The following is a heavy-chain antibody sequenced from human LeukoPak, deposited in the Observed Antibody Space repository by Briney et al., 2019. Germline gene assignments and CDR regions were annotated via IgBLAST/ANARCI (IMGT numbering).Heavy chain of an antibody. CDR2: IKQDGSEK. Sequence: GGSLRLSCAASGFTFSSHWMSWVRQAPGKGLEWVANIKQDGSEKYYVDSVKGRFTISRDNAKNSLYLQMNSLRAEDTAVYYCAREKAVAGTYFDYWGQGTLVTVSS. CDR3: AREKAVAGTYFDY. CDR1: GFTFSSHW. V-gene: IGHV3-7*01. D-gene: IGHD6-19*01. J-gene: IGHJ4*02.